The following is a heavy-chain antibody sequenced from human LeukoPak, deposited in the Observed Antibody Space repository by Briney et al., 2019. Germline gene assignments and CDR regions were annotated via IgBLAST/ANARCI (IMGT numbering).Heavy chain of an antibody. CDR2: IYYSGST. J-gene: IGHJ6*03. CDR1: GGSISSYY. CDR3: ASGPVRDYYMDV. V-gene: IGHV4-59*01. D-gene: IGHD3-16*01. Sequence: SGTLSLTCAVYGGSISSYYWSWIRQPPGKGLEWIGYIYYSGSTNYNPSLKSRVTISVDTSKNQFSLKLSSATAADTAVYYCASGPVRDYYMDVWGKGTTVTVSS.